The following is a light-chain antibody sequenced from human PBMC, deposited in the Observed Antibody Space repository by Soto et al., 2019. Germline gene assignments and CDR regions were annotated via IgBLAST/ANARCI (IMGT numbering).Light chain of an antibody. Sequence: DAVMTQSPLSLPVTLGQPASISCRSSQSLVYSDGNTYLSWFQQRPGQSPRRLIYKVSNRDSGVPERFSGSGSGTDFTPKISRVEAEDVGVYYCMQCSHWPRTFGQGTKVDIK. V-gene: IGKV2-30*01. CDR2: KVS. J-gene: IGKJ1*01. CDR1: QSLVYSDGNTY. CDR3: MQCSHWPRT.